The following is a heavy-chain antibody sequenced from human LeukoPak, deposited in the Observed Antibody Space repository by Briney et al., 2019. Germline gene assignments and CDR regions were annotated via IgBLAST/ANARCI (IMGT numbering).Heavy chain of an antibody. CDR1: GFTFSSFG. J-gene: IGHJ4*02. CDR2: ISDTGGST. V-gene: IGHV3-23*01. CDR3: AKSLGYGSGSYYISLDY. Sequence: PGGSLRLSCAASGFTFSSFGMSWVRQAPGKGLEWVSAISDTGGSTYYADSVKGRFTISRDNSKNTLYLQMNSLRAEDTAVYYCAKSLGYGSGSYYISLDYWGQGTLVTVSS. D-gene: IGHD3-10*01.